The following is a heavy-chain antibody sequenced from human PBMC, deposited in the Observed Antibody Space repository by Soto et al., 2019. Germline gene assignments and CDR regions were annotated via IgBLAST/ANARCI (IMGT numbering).Heavy chain of an antibody. CDR3: ARDVIGQDNYESLGYSFAH. CDR2: IDPSGGVT. CDR1: GYTFTKIH. Sequence: QVQLIQFGAGVKKPGASVKVSCRASGYTFTKIHIHWVRQAPGQGLEWMGMIDPSGGVTRDAQTFQGRIPMTSDASTSRVYMELRGLTSEDTAVYYCARDVIGQDNYESLGYSFAHWGPGTLVTVSS. J-gene: IGHJ4*02. V-gene: IGHV1-46*01. D-gene: IGHD2-15*01.